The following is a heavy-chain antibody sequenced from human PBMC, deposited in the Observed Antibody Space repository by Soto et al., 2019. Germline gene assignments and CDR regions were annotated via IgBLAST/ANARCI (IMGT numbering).Heavy chain of an antibody. CDR2: IYWDDDK. D-gene: IGHD1-7*01. V-gene: IGHV2-5*08. Sequence: TLSLTCTVSGGSISSYYWSWIRQPPGKALEWLAFIYWDDDKRYSPSLRSRLTIAKDTSKNQVVLTMTEVDPVDTATYFCAHRRSGISQWNYGDFDYWGQGTQVTVSS. CDR1: GGSISSYYW. CDR3: AHRRSGISQWNYGDFDY. J-gene: IGHJ4*02.